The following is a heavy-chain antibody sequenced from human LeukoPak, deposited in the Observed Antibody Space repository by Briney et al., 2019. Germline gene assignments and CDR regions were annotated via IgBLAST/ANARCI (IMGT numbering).Heavy chain of an antibody. J-gene: IGHJ4*02. CDR1: GFTFSSYE. CDR3: AKGRSGPYLADFDY. V-gene: IGHV3-23*01. Sequence: GGSLRLSCAASGFTFSSYEMNWVRQAPGKGLEWVSSISGSDDSADYADSVRGRFTISRDNSKNTLYVQMNSLRAEDTAVYYCAKGRSGPYLADFDYWGQGTLVTVSS. CDR2: ISGSDDSA. D-gene: IGHD5-12*01.